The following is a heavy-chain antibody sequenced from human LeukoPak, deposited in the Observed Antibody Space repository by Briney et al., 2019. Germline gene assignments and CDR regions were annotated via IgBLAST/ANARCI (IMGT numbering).Heavy chain of an antibody. Sequence: GGSLRLSCAASGFTFNYYAMTWVRQAPGKGLEWVSGISGSGGSRFYTDSVKGRFTISRDNSKNTLYLQMNSLRAEDTAVYYCTTDNYLWVGDLFGEHSWGQGTLVTVSS. D-gene: IGHD3-10*01. J-gene: IGHJ4*02. V-gene: IGHV3-23*01. CDR3: TTDNYLWVGDLFGEHS. CDR1: GFTFNYYA. CDR2: ISGSGGSR.